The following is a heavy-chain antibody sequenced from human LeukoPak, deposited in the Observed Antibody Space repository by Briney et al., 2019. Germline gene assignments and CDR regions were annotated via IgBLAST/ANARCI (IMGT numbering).Heavy chain of an antibody. CDR1: GFTLSNHW. V-gene: IGHV3-74*01. CDR2: INGDEIST. Sequence: GGSLRLSCAASGFTLSNHWMHWVRQAPGKGLVWVSCINGDEISTFYADSVKGRFTISRDFAENTVYLQMNSLRAEDTAVYYWAKNPTLWSGYEGYYFDYWGQGTLVTVSS. CDR3: AKNPTLWSGYEGYYFDY. J-gene: IGHJ4*02. D-gene: IGHD3-3*01.